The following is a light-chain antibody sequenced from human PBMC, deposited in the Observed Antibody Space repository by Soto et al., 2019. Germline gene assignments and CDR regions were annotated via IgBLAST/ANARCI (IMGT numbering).Light chain of an antibody. J-gene: IGLJ2*01. CDR1: KLGDKY. CDR3: QAWDSSTVV. V-gene: IGLV3-1*01. Sequence: SYELTQPPSVSVTPGQTASITCSGDKLGDKYACWYQQKPGQSPVLVIYQDSKRPSGIPERFSGSNSGNTATLTISGIQSMDEAYYYWQAWDSSTVVFGGGTKVTVL. CDR2: QDS.